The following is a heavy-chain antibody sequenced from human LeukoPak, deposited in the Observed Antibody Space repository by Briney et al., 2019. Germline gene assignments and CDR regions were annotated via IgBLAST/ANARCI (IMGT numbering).Heavy chain of an antibody. CDR1: GFTFSSYG. CDR2: IWYDGSNK. V-gene: IGHV3-33*01. CDR3: AGDLYGAHSPGY. Sequence: PGRSLRLSCAASGFTFSSYGMHWVRQAPGKGLEWVAVIWYDGSNKYYADSVKGRFTISRDNSKNTLYLQMNSPRAEDTAVYYCAGDLYGAHSPGYWGQGTLVTVSS. J-gene: IGHJ4*02. D-gene: IGHD4-17*01.